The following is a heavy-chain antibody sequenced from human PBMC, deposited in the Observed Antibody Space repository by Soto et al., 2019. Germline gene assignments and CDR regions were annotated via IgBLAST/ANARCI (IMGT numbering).Heavy chain of an antibody. J-gene: IGHJ5*02. CDR3: AKDIYGSGTKGWFDP. D-gene: IGHD3-10*01. Sequence: QVQLVESGGGVVQPGRSLRLSCAASGFTFSSYGMHWVRQAPGKGLEWVAVISYDGSNKYYADSVKGRFTISRDNSKNTLYLQMNSLRAEDTAVYYCAKDIYGSGTKGWFDPWGQGTLVTVSS. V-gene: IGHV3-30*18. CDR1: GFTFSSYG. CDR2: ISYDGSNK.